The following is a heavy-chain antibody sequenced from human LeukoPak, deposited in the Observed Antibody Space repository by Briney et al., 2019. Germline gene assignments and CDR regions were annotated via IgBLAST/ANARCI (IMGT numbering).Heavy chain of an antibody. CDR2: INWNGGST. D-gene: IGHD3-22*01. Sequence: GGSLRLSCAASGFTFGDYGMSWVRQAPGKGLEWVSGINWNGGSTGYADSVKGRFTISRDNAKNSLYLQMNSLRAEDTALYYCARGGRYYYDSSGYHAADYWGQGTLVTVSS. J-gene: IGHJ4*02. V-gene: IGHV3-20*04. CDR3: ARGGRYYYDSSGYHAADY. CDR1: GFTFGDYG.